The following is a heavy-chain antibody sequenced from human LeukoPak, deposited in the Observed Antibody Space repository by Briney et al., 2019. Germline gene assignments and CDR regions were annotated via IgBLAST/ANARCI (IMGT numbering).Heavy chain of an antibody. J-gene: IGHJ4*02. CDR2: INPNSGGT. V-gene: IGHV1-2*02. CDR1: GYTFTGYY. Sequence: RASVKVSCKASGYTFTGYYMHWVRQAPGQGLEWMGWINPNSGGTNYAQKFHGRITMTRDTSISTAYMELSRLRSDDTAVYYCARLYCSSTSCYPLSPFDYWGQGTLVTVSS. CDR3: ARLYCSSTSCYPLSPFDY. D-gene: IGHD2-2*01.